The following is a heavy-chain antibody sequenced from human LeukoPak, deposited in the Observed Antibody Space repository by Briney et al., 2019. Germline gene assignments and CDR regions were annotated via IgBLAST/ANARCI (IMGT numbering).Heavy chain of an antibody. D-gene: IGHD3-22*01. CDR2: INSSGGST. CDR1: GYTFTGYY. V-gene: IGHV1-46*01. Sequence: GASVKVSCKASGYTFTGYYMHWVRQAPGQGLEWMGLINSSGGSTSYAQKFQGRVTMTRDTSTSTVYMTLRSLRSDDTAVYYCAREYYDSGNYWYYFDQWGQGTLVTVSS. CDR3: AREYYDSGNYWYYFDQ. J-gene: IGHJ4*02.